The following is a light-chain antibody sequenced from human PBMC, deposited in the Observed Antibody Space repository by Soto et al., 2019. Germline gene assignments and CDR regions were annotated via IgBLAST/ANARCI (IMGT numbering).Light chain of an antibody. CDR2: EVS. CDR3: NSYTSSSTVV. J-gene: IGLJ1*01. V-gene: IGLV2-14*01. Sequence: QSALTQPASVSGSPGQSITISCTGTSSDVGGYNYVSWYQQHPGKAPKLIIYEVSNRPSGVSNRFSGSRSGNTASLTISGLQAEDEAEYYCNSYTSSSTVVFGTGTKVTVL. CDR1: SSDVGGYNY.